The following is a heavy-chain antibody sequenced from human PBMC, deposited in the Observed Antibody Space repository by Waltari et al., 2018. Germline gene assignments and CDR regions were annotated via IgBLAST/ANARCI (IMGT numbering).Heavy chain of an antibody. CDR3: AKSGLGALTAFDI. Sequence: QVQLVESGGGVVQPGRSLRLSCAASGFTFSSYGMHWVRPAPGKGLEWVAVIWYDGRNKYYADSVKGRFTISRDNSKNTLYLQMNSLRAEDTAMYYCAKSGLGALTAFDIWGQGTMVTVSS. D-gene: IGHD1-26*01. CDR2: IWYDGRNK. J-gene: IGHJ3*02. V-gene: IGHV3-30*18. CDR1: GFTFSSYG.